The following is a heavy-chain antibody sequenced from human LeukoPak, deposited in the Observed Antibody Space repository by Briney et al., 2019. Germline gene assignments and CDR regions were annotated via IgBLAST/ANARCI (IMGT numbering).Heavy chain of an antibody. CDR3: ARFGDFKSIDY. CDR1: GGAISSGGYS. D-gene: IGHD3-10*01. V-gene: IGHV4-30-4*07. CDR2: IYYSGST. Sequence: SETLSLTCAVSGGAISSGGYSWSWIRQPPGTGLEWIGYIYYSGSTYYNPSLKSRVSISVDTSKNQFSLKLSSVTAADTAVYYCARFGDFKSIDYWGQGTLVTVSS. J-gene: IGHJ4*02.